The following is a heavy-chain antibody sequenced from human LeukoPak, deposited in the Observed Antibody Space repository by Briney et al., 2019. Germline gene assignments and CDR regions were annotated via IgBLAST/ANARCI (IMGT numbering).Heavy chain of an antibody. CDR3: AKCSRFLEWLSPTDY. Sequence: PTGGSLRLSCAASGFTFSSYAMSWVRQAPGKGLEWVSAISGSGGSTYYADSVKGRFTISRDNSKNTLYLQMNSLRAEDTAVYYCAKCSRFLEWLSPTDYWGQGTLVTVSS. CDR2: ISGSGGST. CDR1: GFTFSSYA. V-gene: IGHV3-23*01. J-gene: IGHJ4*02. D-gene: IGHD3-3*01.